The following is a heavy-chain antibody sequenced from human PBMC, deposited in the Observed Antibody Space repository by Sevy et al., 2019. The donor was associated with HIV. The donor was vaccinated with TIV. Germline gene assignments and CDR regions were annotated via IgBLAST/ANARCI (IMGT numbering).Heavy chain of an antibody. CDR3: GRVASSGPDKFYFDY. Sequence: GGSLRLSCAASGFTFSDHYMDWVRQAPGKGLEWVGRARDKPNSYTTKYAASVEGRFIISRDDSQNSLYLQMNSLESDDTAVYYCGRVASSGPDKFYFDYWGQGILVTVSS. CDR1: GFTFSDHY. J-gene: IGHJ4*02. D-gene: IGHD6-6*01. CDR2: ARDKPNSYTT. V-gene: IGHV3-72*01.